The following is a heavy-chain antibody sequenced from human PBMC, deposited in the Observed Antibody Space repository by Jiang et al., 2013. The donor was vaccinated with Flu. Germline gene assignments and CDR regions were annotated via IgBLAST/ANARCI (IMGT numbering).Heavy chain of an antibody. CDR1: GYSISSGYY. CDR3: ARVSIDDYVFDGPQGELDY. D-gene: IGHD3-16*01. V-gene: IGHV4-38-2*02. J-gene: IGHJ4*02. CDR2: IYHSGST. Sequence: GPGLVKPSETLSLTCTVSGYSISSGYYWGWIRQPPGKGLEWIGSIYHSGSTYYNPSLKSRVTISVDTSKNQFSLKLSSVTAADTAVYYCARVSIDDYVFDGPQGELDYWGQGTLVTVSS.